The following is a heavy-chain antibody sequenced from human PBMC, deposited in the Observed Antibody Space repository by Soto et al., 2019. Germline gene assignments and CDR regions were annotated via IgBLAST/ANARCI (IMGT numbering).Heavy chain of an antibody. CDR3: ARDVMKAFDY. CDR1: GFTFSSFA. V-gene: IGHV3-23*01. D-gene: IGHD2-8*01. J-gene: IGHJ4*02. Sequence: EVLLLESGGALVQPGGSLRLSCAASGFTFSSFAMSWVRQAPEKGLEWVSGISAGGGNTYYADSVKGRFTISRDNSKNTLYLQMNSLGAEVTATYYCARDVMKAFDYWGQGTLVTVSS. CDR2: ISAGGGNT.